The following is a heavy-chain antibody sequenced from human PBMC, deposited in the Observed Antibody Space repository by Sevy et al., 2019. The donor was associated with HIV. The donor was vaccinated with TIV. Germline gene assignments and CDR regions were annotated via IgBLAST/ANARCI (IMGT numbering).Heavy chain of an antibody. CDR2: IFRSGDVT. D-gene: IGHD3-22*01. V-gene: IGHV3-23*01. J-gene: IGHJ3*02. CDR3: AGARYDSSGSFDAFDI. CDR1: GFTFSSYA. Sequence: GGSLRLSCTASGFTFSSYAMNWVRQAPGKGLEWVSTIFRSGDVTYYAVSVKGRFTISRDNSRNTLYLQMNSLRAEDTAVYYCAGARYDSSGSFDAFDIWGQGTMVTVSS.